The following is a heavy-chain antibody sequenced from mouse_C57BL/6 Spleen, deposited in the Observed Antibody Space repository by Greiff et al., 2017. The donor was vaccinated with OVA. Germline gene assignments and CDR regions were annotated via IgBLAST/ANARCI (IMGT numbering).Heavy chain of an antibody. CDR3: ANCYGDAMDY. V-gene: IGHV1-82*01. CDR2: IYPGDGDT. J-gene: IGHJ4*01. D-gene: IGHD1-1*01. Sequence: QVQLQQSGPELVKPGASVKISCKASGYAFTSSWMNWVKQRPGKGLEWIGRIYPGDGDTNYNGKFKGKATLTADKSSSTAYMQLSSLASEDSAVYFCANCYGDAMDYWGKGTSVTVSS. CDR1: GYAFTSSW.